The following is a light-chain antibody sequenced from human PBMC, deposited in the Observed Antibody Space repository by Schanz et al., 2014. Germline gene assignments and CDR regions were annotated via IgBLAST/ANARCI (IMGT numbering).Light chain of an antibody. CDR1: SSSIGSNT. Sequence: QSVLTQPPSASGTLGQRVTISCSGSSSSIGSNTVNWYRQFPGAAPKLLIYSSNKRPSGVPDRFSGSKSGTSASLAISGLQSEDEAGYYCAAWDASLNAVLFGGGTKVTVL. CDR3: AAWDASLNAVL. CDR2: SSN. J-gene: IGLJ2*01. V-gene: IGLV1-44*01.